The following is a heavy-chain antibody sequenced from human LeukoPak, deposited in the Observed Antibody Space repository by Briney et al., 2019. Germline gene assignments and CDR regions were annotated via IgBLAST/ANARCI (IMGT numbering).Heavy chain of an antibody. V-gene: IGHV1-69*05. D-gene: IGHD1-1*01. CDR2: IIPIFCTA. CDR3: ARGAWNALPYYFDY. Sequence: SVKVSCKASGGTFSSYAISWVRQAPGQGLEWMGGIIPIFCTANYAQKFQGRVTITTDESTSTAYMELSSLRSEDTAVYYCARGAWNALPYYFDYWGQGTLVTVSS. CDR1: GGTFSSYA. J-gene: IGHJ4*02.